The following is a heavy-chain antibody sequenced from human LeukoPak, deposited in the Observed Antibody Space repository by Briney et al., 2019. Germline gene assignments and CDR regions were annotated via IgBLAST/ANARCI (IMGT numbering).Heavy chain of an antibody. CDR3: AKEAPRTFDY. J-gene: IGHJ4*02. V-gene: IGHV3-23*01. CDR1: GFSFSSYA. CDR2: ISGTGGST. Sequence: QPGGSLRLSCAASGFSFSSYAMSWVRQAPGKGLEWVSAISGTGGSTYYADSVKGRFTISRDNSKNTVYLQMSSLRVEDTALYYCAKEAPRTFDYWGQGTLVTVSS.